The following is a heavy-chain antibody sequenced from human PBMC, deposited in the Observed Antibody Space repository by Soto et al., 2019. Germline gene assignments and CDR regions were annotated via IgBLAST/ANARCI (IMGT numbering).Heavy chain of an antibody. Sequence: GESLKISCKGSGYSFTSYWIGWVRQMPGKCLEWMWIIYPGDSDTRYSPSFQGQVTISADKSISTAYLQWSSLKASDTAMYYCARHDYCSSTSCYEHYYYGMDVWGQGTTVTVSS. J-gene: IGHJ6*02. CDR2: IYPGDSDT. CDR3: ARHDYCSSTSCYEHYYYGMDV. V-gene: IGHV5-51*01. D-gene: IGHD2-2*01. CDR1: GYSFTSYW.